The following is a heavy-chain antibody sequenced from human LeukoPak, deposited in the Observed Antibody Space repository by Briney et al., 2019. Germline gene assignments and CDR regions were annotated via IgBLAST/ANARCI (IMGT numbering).Heavy chain of an antibody. CDR1: GFTFGSYW. CDR3: VRHPGSYNVLTGYSYYFDY. J-gene: IGHJ4*02. V-gene: IGHV3-7*01. D-gene: IGHD3-9*01. Sequence: PGGSLRLSCVGSGFTFGSYWMSWVRQAPGKGLEWVANIEHDGSDHYYADSVAGRFTISRDNAKNSLYLEMSSLRAEDAAVYFCVRHPGSYNVLTGYSYYFDYWGQGTLVTSPQ. CDR2: IEHDGSDH.